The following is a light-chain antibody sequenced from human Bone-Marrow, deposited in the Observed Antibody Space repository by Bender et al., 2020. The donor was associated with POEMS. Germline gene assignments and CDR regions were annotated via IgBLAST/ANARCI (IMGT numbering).Light chain of an antibody. CDR1: SGDVGSYNL. CDR3: CSYTSSDTWV. V-gene: IGLV2-23*02. Sequence: QSALTQPASVSGSPGQSITISCTGTSGDVGSYNLVSWYQQHPGRAPKLLIFEVDKRSSGISNHFSGSKSGNTASLTISGLQAEDEANYLCCSYTSSDTWVFGGGTKVTVL. CDR2: EVD. J-gene: IGLJ3*02.